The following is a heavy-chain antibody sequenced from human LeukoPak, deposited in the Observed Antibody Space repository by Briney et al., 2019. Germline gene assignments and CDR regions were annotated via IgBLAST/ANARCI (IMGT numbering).Heavy chain of an antibody. V-gene: IGHV3-21*01. Sequence: PGGSLRLPCAASGFTFNRYTINWVRQAPGKGLEWVSSITSSSSYIYSADSVKGRFTISRDNAKNSLYLQMNSLRAEDTALYYCVRSPNGGFDAFDIWGQGTMATVSS. J-gene: IGHJ3*02. CDR2: ITSSSSYI. D-gene: IGHD2-15*01. CDR3: VRSPNGGFDAFDI. CDR1: GFTFNRYT.